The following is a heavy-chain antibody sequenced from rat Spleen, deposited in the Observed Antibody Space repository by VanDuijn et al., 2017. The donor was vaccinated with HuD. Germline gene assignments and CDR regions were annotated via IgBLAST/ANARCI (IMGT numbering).Heavy chain of an antibody. Sequence: EVQLVESGGGLVQPGRSMKLSCAASGFTFSNYYMAWVRQAPTKGLEWVASISTGGGNTYYRDSVKGRFTISRDNAKSTLYLQMDSLRSEDTATYYCARRGYYGSGDYFDYWGQGVMVTVSS. V-gene: IGHV5-25*01. CDR3: ARRGYYGSGDYFDY. D-gene: IGHD1-6*01. J-gene: IGHJ2*01. CDR2: ISTGGGNT. CDR1: GFTFSNYY.